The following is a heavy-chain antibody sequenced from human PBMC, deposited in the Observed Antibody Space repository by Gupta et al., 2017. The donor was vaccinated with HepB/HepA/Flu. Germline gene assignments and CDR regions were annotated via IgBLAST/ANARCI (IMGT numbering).Heavy chain of an antibody. V-gene: IGHV1-69*04. CDR2: IIPIRGIA. D-gene: IGHD5-18*01. CDR1: GGTFSSYA. J-gene: IGHJ4*02. Sequence: VQLVQSGAEVKKTGSSVKVSCKASGGTFSSYAISWVRQAPGQGLEWMGRIIPIRGIANYAQKFQGRFTITADKSTSTAYMELSSLRSEDTAVYYCARLVDTAMVRGGYWGQGTLVTVSS. CDR3: ARLVDTAMVRGGY.